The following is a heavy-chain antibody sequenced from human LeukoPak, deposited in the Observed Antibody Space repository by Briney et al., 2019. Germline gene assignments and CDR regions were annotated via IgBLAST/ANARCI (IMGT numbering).Heavy chain of an antibody. CDR2: IYYSGST. J-gene: IGHJ6*04. Sequence: PLETLSLTCTVSGGSISSYYWSWIRQPPGKGLEWIGYIYYSGSTNYNPSLKSRVTISVDTSKNQFSLKLSSVTAADTAVYYCARSDKVRGGLDVWGKGTTVTISS. V-gene: IGHV4-59*01. CDR1: GGSISSYY. D-gene: IGHD3-10*01. CDR3: ARSDKVRGGLDV.